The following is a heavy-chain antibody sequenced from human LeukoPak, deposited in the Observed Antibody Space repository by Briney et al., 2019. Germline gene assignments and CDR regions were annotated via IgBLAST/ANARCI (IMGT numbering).Heavy chain of an antibody. CDR2: IYYSGST. Sequence: SETLSLTCTVSGGSISSSSYYWGWIRQPPGKGLEWIGSIYYSGSTYYNPSLKSRVTISVDTSKNQFSLKLSSVTAADTAVYYCARSHMSGWFDPWGQGTLVTVSS. V-gene: IGHV4-39*07. J-gene: IGHJ5*02. D-gene: IGHD1-1*01. CDR3: ARSHMSGWFDP. CDR1: GGSISSSSYY.